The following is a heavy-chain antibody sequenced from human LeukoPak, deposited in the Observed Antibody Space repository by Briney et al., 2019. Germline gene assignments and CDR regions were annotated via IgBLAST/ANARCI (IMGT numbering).Heavy chain of an antibody. Sequence: SETLSLTCTVSGGSISSNNYYWGWIRQPPGKGLEWIGNIYYSGSTYYNPSLKSRVSISVDTSKNQFSLKLSSVTAADTAVYYCQSRFLEWLLDYWGQGTLVAVSS. V-gene: IGHV4-39*01. D-gene: IGHD3-3*01. J-gene: IGHJ4*02. CDR3: QSRFLEWLLDY. CDR2: IYYSGST. CDR1: GGSISSNNYY.